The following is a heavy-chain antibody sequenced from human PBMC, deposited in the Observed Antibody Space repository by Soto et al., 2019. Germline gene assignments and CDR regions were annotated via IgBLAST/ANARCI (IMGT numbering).Heavy chain of an antibody. V-gene: IGHV3-74*01. CDR2: INSDGSRT. Sequence: VQLVQSGGGLVQAGGSLRLSCAASGFTFTDYWTHWVRQAPGKGLVWVSRINSDGSRTSYADSVTGRFTISRDNAKNTLYLQMNSLRVEDTALYYCARETYRGFYFDYWGQGTLVTVSS. CDR3: ARETYRGFYFDY. J-gene: IGHJ4*02. D-gene: IGHD4-4*01. CDR1: GFTFTDYW.